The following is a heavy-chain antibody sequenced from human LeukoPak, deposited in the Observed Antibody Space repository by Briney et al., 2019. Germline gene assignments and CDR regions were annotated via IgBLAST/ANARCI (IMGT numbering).Heavy chain of an antibody. CDR1: GFTFSSYS. Sequence: GSLRLSCAASGFTFSSYSMNWVRQAPGKGLEWIGYIFHSGSTYYNPSVRSRVTISVDRSKNQFSLKLSSVTAADTAVYYCAREVLWFGESFFDYWGQGTLVTVSS. D-gene: IGHD3-10*01. CDR3: AREVLWFGESFFDY. V-gene: IGHV4-59*01. J-gene: IGHJ4*02. CDR2: IFHSGST.